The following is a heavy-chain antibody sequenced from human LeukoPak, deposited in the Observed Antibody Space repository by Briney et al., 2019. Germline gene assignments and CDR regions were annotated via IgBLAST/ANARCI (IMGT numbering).Heavy chain of an antibody. Sequence: GGSLRLSCAASGFTFSGYAMNWVRQAPGKGLEWVAVVSYDGNDYYYADSVKGRFTISRDNSKNTLYLQMNSLRAEDTAVYYCAKGTSYSSGWPFDYWGQGTLVTVSS. CDR2: VSYDGNDY. CDR1: GFTFSGYA. D-gene: IGHD6-19*01. V-gene: IGHV3-30*18. CDR3: AKGTSYSSGWPFDY. J-gene: IGHJ4*02.